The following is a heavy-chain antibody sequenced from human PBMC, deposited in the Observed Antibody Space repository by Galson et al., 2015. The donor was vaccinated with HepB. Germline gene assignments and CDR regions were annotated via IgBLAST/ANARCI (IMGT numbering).Heavy chain of an antibody. J-gene: IGHJ4*02. V-gene: IGHV3-49*03. Sequence: SLRLSCAASGFSFDDYAMSWFRQAPGKGLEWVGFIRSKHYGGTTEYAASVKGRFTISRDASKTIAHLQMNSLKTEDTAVYYCSRGKEYEGAGSDSYWGQGALVTVSA. D-gene: IGHD3-10*01. CDR1: GFSFDDYA. CDR2: IRSKHYGGTT. CDR3: SRGKEYEGAGSDSY.